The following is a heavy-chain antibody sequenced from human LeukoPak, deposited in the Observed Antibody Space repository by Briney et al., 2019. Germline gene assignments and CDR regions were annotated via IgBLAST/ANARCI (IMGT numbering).Heavy chain of an antibody. D-gene: IGHD3-10*01. CDR1: GFTFSSYA. CDR2: ISGSGGST. V-gene: IGHV3-23*01. CDR3: ATPPRFSYYYYYMDV. Sequence: GGSLRLSCVASGFTFSSYAMSWVRQAPGKGLEWVSAISGSGGSTYYADSVKGRFTISRDNAKNSLYLQMNSLRAEDTAVYYCATPPRFSYYYYYMDVWGKGTTVTVSS. J-gene: IGHJ6*03.